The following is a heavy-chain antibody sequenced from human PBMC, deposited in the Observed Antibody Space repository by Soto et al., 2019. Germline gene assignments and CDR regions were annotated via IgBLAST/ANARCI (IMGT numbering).Heavy chain of an antibody. CDR2: IYNSGST. V-gene: IGHV4-59*01. J-gene: IGHJ4*02. CDR3: ARHGYLDY. CDR1: GGSISTYY. Sequence: QVQLQESGPGLVKPSETLSLTCTVSGGSISTYYWNWIRQPPGKGLEWIGYIYNSGSTNYNPSLKSRVTISVDTSKNQFSLRLSSVTAADTAVYYCARHGYLDYWGQGTLVTVSS.